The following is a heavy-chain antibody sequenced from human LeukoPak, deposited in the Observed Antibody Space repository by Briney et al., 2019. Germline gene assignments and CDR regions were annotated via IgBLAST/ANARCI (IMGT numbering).Heavy chain of an antibody. Sequence: GGALRLSCAASGFTFSSYDMTWVRQAPGRGLEWVSSIRPSGDNTYYGDSVRGRFTISRDNSKSILSLQMNSLRAEDTATYYCATYRQVLLPFESWGQGTLVTVSS. D-gene: IGHD5-18*01. CDR2: IRPSGDNT. J-gene: IGHJ4*02. V-gene: IGHV3-23*02. CDR1: GFTFSSYD. CDR3: ATYRQVLLPFES.